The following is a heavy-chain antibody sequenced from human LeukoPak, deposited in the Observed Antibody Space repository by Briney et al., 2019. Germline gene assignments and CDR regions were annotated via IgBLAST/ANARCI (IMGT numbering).Heavy chain of an antibody. Sequence: PSETLSLTCTVSGGSISRFYWSWLRQPPGKGLEWIAYIHSSGSTNYNPPLKSRVTISVDTSKNQFSLKLTSVTAADTAVYYCARVGSEAVAGTGQYYCDYWGQGTLVTVSS. J-gene: IGHJ4*02. D-gene: IGHD6-19*01. CDR2: IHSSGST. CDR3: ARVGSEAVAGTGQYYCDY. V-gene: IGHV4-59*01. CDR1: GGSISRFY.